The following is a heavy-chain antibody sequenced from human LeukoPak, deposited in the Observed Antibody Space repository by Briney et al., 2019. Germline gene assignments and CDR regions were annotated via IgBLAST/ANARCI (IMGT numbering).Heavy chain of an antibody. CDR2: IYSDGSR. J-gene: IGHJ4*02. CDR3: AKGSYSSGWYVPDY. D-gene: IGHD6-19*01. Sequence: GGSLRLSCVASGFTFSGYWMSWVRQAPGKGLEWVSEIYSDGSRYYAASVKGRFTISRDNSKNTLYLQMNSLRAEDTAVYYCAKGSYSSGWYVPDYWGQGTLVTVSS. V-gene: IGHV3-66*02. CDR1: GFTFSGYW.